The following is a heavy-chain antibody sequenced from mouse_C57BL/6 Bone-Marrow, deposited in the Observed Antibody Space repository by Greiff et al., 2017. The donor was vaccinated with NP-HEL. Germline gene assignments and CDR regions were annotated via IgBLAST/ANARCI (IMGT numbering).Heavy chain of an antibody. CDR2: ISDGGSYT. CDR3: ARDDGYYPLAY. CDR1: GFTFSSYA. J-gene: IGHJ3*01. D-gene: IGHD2-3*01. V-gene: IGHV5-4*01. Sequence: EVKLQESGGGLVKPGGSLKLSCAASGFTFSSYAMSWVRQTPEKRLEWVATISDGGSYTYYPDNVKGRFTISRDNAKNNLYLQMSHLKAEDTAMYYCARDDGYYPLAYWGQGTLVTVSA.